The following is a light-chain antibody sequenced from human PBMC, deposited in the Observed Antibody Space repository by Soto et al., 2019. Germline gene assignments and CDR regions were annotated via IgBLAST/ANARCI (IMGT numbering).Light chain of an antibody. J-gene: IGKJ1*01. V-gene: IGKV1-5*01. CDR3: QQYDSYL. CDR1: QSIGSR. Sequence: DIQMTQSPATLSASVGDRVTIACRASQSIGSRLAWYQQKPGKAPKILIYDVSSLKSEVPPRFSGSGSGTEFTLTISGLQPDDFVTYYCQQYDSYLFGQGTKVEVK. CDR2: DVS.